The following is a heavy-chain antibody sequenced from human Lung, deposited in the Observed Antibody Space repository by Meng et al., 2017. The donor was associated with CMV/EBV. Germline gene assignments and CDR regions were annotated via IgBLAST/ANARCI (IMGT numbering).Heavy chain of an antibody. D-gene: IGHD3-22*01. Sequence: SXKISXAASGFTFSSYAMHWVRQAPGKGLEWVAVISYDGSNKYYADSVKGRFTISRDNSKNTLYLQMNSLRAEDTAVYYCARDQYYYDSSGYYDYWDQGXLVTVSS. V-gene: IGHV3-30-3*01. CDR2: ISYDGSNK. J-gene: IGHJ4*02. CDR3: ARDQYYYDSSGYYDY. CDR1: GFTFSSYA.